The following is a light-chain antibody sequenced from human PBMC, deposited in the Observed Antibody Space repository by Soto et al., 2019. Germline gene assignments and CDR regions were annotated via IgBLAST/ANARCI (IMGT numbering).Light chain of an antibody. CDR3: SSYTSSSTLV. J-gene: IGLJ1*01. V-gene: IGLV2-14*01. CDR1: SSDVGGYNY. CDR2: EVS. Sequence: QSVLTQPASVSGSPGQSITISCTGTSSDVGGYNYVSWYQQHPGKAPKLMIYEVSNRPSGVSNRFSGSKSGNTASLTISGLQAEDEADCSSYTSSSTLVFGTGTKVTVL.